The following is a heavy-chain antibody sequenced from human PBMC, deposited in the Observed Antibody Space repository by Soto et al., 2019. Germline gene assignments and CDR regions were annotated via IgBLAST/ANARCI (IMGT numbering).Heavy chain of an antibody. V-gene: IGHV1-69*06. CDR3: ALRITIFGVVTTPYYYYGMDV. CDR2: IIPIFGTA. J-gene: IGHJ6*02. Sequence: SVKVSCKASGGTFSSYAISWVRQAPGQGLEWMGGIIPIFGTANYAQKFQGRVTITADKSTSTAYMELSSLRSEDTAVYYCALRITIFGVVTTPYYYYGMDVWGQGTTVTVSS. CDR1: GGTFSSYA. D-gene: IGHD3-3*01.